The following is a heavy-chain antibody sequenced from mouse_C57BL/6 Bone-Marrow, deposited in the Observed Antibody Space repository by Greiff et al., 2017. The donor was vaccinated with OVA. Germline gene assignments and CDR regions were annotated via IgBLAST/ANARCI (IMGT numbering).Heavy chain of an antibody. CDR3: AREGGYSNYGAWFAY. J-gene: IGHJ3*01. Sequence: EVKLMESGPGLVKPSQSLSLTCSVTGYSITSGYYWNWIRQFPGNKLEWMGYISYDGSNNYNPSLKNRISITRDTSKNQFFLKLNSVTTEDTATYYCAREGGYSNYGAWFAYWGQGTLVTVSA. CDR2: ISYDGSN. V-gene: IGHV3-6*01. CDR1: GYSITSGYY. D-gene: IGHD2-5*01.